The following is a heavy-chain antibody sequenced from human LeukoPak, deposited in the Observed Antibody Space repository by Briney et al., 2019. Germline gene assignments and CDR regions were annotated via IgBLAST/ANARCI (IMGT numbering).Heavy chain of an antibody. Sequence: SETLSLTCTVSGGSLSTSSYYCGWIRQPPGKGLGWIGSSYYSGSTYYNPSLKSRVTISVDTSKNQFSLKLSSVTAADTAVYYCATTSTGTTSFAYWGQGTLVTVSS. J-gene: IGHJ4*02. V-gene: IGHV4-39*01. CDR1: GGSLSTSSYY. D-gene: IGHD1-1*01. CDR2: SYYSGST. CDR3: ATTSTGTTSFAY.